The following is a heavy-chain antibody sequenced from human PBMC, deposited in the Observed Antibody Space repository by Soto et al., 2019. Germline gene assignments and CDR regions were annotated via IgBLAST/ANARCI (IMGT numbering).Heavy chain of an antibody. CDR2: IYPGDSDH. V-gene: IGHV5-51*01. D-gene: IGHD1-20*01. CDR3: VKQRYNSLPTDNGMDV. CDR1: WLDFATCW. Sequence: GVSLKIPCQGAWLDFATCWIGWVRQIAAKGVDGMGIIYPGDSDHPYSPSFQGQVTITVDKSISTAYLQWSSLKASHTAMYYSVKQRYNSLPTDNGMDVWGQGTPVTVSS. J-gene: IGHJ6*02.